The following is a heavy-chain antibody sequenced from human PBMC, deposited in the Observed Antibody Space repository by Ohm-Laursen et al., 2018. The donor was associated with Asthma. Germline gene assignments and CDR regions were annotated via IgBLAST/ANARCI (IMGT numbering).Heavy chain of an antibody. D-gene: IGHD3-16*01. CDR3: AREWGGMDV. CDR1: GFTFSSYS. J-gene: IGHJ6*02. CDR2: ISSSGSTI. V-gene: IGHV3-48*01. Sequence: SLRLSCSASGFTFSSYSMNWVRQAPGKGLEWVSYISSSGSTIYYADSVKGRFTISRDKARNSLYLQMNNLRAEDAAIYYCAREWGGMDVWGQGTTVTVSS.